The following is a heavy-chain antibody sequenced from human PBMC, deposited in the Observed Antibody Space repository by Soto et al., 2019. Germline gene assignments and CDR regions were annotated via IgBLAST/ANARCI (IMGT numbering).Heavy chain of an antibody. CDR1: GGSISSDTW. Sequence: QVQLQESGPGLVKPSGTLSLVCAVSGGSISSDTWCTWVRQPPGKGLEWIGEIHSDGSTNHNASLESRVTISIDKSKNQFSLRLSSLTAADTAVYSCATRIRQPVWGQGTLVTVSS. CDR3: ATRIRQPV. CDR2: IHSDGST. J-gene: IGHJ4*02. D-gene: IGHD6-13*01. V-gene: IGHV4-4*02.